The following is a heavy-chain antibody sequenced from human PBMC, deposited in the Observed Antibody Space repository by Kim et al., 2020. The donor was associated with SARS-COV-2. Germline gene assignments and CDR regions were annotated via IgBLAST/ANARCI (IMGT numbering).Heavy chain of an antibody. CDR1: GFTFSSYR. Sequence: GGSLRLSCAASGFTFSSYRMNWVRQAPGKGLEWVSNINRSSSTLYYADSVKGRFTISRDNAKNSLYLQMNSLRAEDMAVYYCARAVAIRYSRSWLLEYWG. J-gene: IGHJ4*01. D-gene: IGHD1-26*01. CDR2: INRSSSTL. CDR3: ARAVAIRYSRSWLLEY. V-gene: IGHV3-48*01.